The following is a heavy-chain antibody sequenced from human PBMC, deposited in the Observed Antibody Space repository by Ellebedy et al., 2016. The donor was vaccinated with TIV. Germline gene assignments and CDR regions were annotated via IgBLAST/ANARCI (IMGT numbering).Heavy chain of an antibody. Sequence: ASVKVSCXASGYTFTSYGISWVRQAPGQGLEWMGWISAYNGNTNYAQKLQGRVTMTTDTSTSTAYMELRSLRSDDTAVYYCARSGNTMVRGVIAYFQHWGQGTLVTVSS. CDR1: GYTFTSYG. D-gene: IGHD3-10*01. CDR2: ISAYNGNT. V-gene: IGHV1-18*01. J-gene: IGHJ1*01. CDR3: ARSGNTMVRGVIAYFQH.